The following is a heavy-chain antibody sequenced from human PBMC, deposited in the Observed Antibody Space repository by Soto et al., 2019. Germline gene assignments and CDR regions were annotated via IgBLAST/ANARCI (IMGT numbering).Heavy chain of an antibody. J-gene: IGHJ5*01. CDR2: ISSSGLTT. D-gene: IGHD3-10*01. CDR3: ARYGTRGDW. Sequence: GGSLRLSCQASGFNFRLYEMHWVRKAPGKGLEWVSYISSSGLTTYYADFAGGRFTISRDNAKDSLYLHLNSLRVGDTAVYYCARYGTRGDWWGLGTQVTVSS. CDR1: GFNFRLYE. V-gene: IGHV3-48*03.